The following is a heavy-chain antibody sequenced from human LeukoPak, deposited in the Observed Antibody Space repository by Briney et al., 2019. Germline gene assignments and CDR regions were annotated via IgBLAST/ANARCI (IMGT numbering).Heavy chain of an antibody. V-gene: IGHV3-23*01. CDR3: AKHSGNYFFDH. CDR1: GFTFSTYV. J-gene: IGHJ4*02. Sequence: GGSLRLSCAASGFTFSTYVMSWVRQAPGKGLEWVSAISGGGDTFYADSVRGRLTISRDNSMNTLYLQMNSLRAEDTAMYYCAKHSGNYFFDHWSQGTLVTVSA. CDR2: ISGGGDT. D-gene: IGHD1-26*01.